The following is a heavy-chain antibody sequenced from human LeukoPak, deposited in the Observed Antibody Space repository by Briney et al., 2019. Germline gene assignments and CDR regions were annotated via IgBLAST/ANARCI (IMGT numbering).Heavy chain of an antibody. CDR1: GGSISSGSYY. CDR3: ASGESIVVVTAPYWPFDY. Sequence: SETLSLTCTVSGGSISSGSYYWGWIRQPPGKGLEWIGSIYYSGSTYYNPSLKSRVTISVDTSKNQFSLKLSSVTAADTAVYYCASGESIVVVTAPYWPFDYWGQGTLVTVSS. D-gene: IGHD2-21*02. CDR2: IYYSGST. J-gene: IGHJ4*02. V-gene: IGHV4-39*01.